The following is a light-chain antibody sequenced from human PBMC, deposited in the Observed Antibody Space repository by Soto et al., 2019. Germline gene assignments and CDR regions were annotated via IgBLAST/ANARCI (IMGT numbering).Light chain of an antibody. CDR3: MQALQTPT. V-gene: IGKV2-28*01. CDR1: QSLLHSSGYNY. J-gene: IGKJ1*01. CDR2: LGS. Sequence: IVLNQSPLSLPVTPGEPASISCRSSQSLLHSSGYNYLDWYLQKPGQSPQLLIYLGSNRASGVPDRFSGSGSGTYFTLRINRVEAEDVGVYYCMQALQTPTFGQGTKVDIK.